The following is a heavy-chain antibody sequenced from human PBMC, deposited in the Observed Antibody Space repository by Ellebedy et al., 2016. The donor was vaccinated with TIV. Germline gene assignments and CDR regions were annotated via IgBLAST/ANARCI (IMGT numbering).Heavy chain of an antibody. CDR3: ASCSFSGQLVPARPYYYMDV. J-gene: IGHJ6*03. CDR2: ISSSSSYI. Sequence: GESLKISXAASGFTFSSYSMNWVRQAPGKGLEWVSSISSSSSYIYYADSVKGRFTISRDNAKNSLYLQMNSLRAEDTAVYYCASCSFSGQLVPARPYYYMDVWGKGTTVTVSS. V-gene: IGHV3-21*01. CDR1: GFTFSSYS. D-gene: IGHD6-13*01.